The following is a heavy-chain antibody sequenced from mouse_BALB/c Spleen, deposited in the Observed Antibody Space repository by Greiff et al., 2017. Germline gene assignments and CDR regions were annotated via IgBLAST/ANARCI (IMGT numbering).Heavy chain of an antibody. Sequence: QVQLQQSGAELMKPGASVKISCKATGYTFSSYWIEWVKQRPGHGLEWIGEILPGSGSTNYNEKFKGKATFTADTSSNTAYMQLSSLTSEDSAVYYCARYGNYDAMDYWGQGTSVTVSS. CDR3: ARYGNYDAMDY. CDR2: ILPGSGST. V-gene: IGHV1-9*01. J-gene: IGHJ4*01. CDR1: GYTFSSYW. D-gene: IGHD2-1*01.